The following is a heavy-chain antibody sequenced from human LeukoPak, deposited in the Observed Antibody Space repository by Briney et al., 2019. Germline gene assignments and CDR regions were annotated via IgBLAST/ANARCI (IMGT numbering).Heavy chain of an antibody. CDR1: GFTFGDHA. CDR3: TRGPTQLWLCYGMDV. V-gene: IGHV3-49*04. CDR2: IRSKGYGGTT. J-gene: IGHJ6*02. Sequence: QPGRSLRLSCTASGFTFGDHAMSWVRQAPGKGLEWVGFIRSKGYGGTTEYAASVKGRFTISRDDSKSIAYLQMNSLKTEDTAVYYCTRGPTQLWLCYGMDVWGQGTTVIVSS. D-gene: IGHD5-18*01.